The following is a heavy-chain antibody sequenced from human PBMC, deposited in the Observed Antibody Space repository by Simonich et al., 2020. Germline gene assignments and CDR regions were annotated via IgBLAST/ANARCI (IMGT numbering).Heavy chain of an antibody. D-gene: IGHD3-9*01. V-gene: IGHV3-7*01. J-gene: IGHJ4*02. CDR3: ARFRGRYFDWLFDY. CDR1: GFTFSSYW. CDR2: IKQAGSEK. Sequence: EVQLVESGGGLVQPGGSLRLSCAASGFTFSSYWMSWVRQAQGKGLEWVDNIKQAGSEKYYVDSVKGRFTISRDNAKNSLYLQMNSLRAEDTAVYYCARFRGRYFDWLFDYWGQGTLVTVSS.